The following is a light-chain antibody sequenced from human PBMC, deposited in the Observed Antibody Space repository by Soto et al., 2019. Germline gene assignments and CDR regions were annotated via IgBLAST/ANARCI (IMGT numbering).Light chain of an antibody. CDR3: SSYTSSSALV. CDR1: SSDVGGYNH. V-gene: IGLV2-14*03. CDR2: DVS. J-gene: IGLJ2*01. Sequence: QSVLTQPASVSGSPGPSITISCTGTSSDVGGYNHVSWYQDHPGKAPKLMIYDVSNRPSGVSNRFSGSKSGNTASLTISGLQAEGEADYYCSSYTSSSALVFGGGTKVTVL.